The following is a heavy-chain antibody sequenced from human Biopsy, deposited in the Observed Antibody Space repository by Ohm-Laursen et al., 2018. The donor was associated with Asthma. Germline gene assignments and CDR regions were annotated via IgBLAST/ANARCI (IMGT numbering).Heavy chain of an antibody. CDR1: GYSLTDLS. CDR2: HDHEEGGT. V-gene: IGHV1-24*01. D-gene: IGHD4-17*01. CDR3: ASDFPKDYVRYNFQF. J-gene: IGHJ4*02. Sequence: ASVKVSCKISGYSLTDLSMHWVRQAPGQGLEWMGGHDHEEGGTVNARRFQGRVTMTEDTSTDTAYMELSSLSSDDTAVYYCASDFPKDYVRYNFQFWGQGALVTVSP.